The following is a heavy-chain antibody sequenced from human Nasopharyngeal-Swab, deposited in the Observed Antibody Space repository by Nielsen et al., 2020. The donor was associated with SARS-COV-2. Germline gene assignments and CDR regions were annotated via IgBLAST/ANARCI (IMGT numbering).Heavy chain of an antibody. V-gene: IGHV1-3*01. Sequence: ASVKVSCKASGYTFTSYAMHWVRQAPGQRLEWMGWINAGNGNTKYSQKFQGRVTITRDTSASTAYMELSSLRSEDTAVYYCARSTYYYDSSGYSFDYWGQGTRVTVSS. CDR1: GYTFTSYA. CDR2: INAGNGNT. D-gene: IGHD3-22*01. J-gene: IGHJ4*02. CDR3: ARSTYYYDSSGYSFDY.